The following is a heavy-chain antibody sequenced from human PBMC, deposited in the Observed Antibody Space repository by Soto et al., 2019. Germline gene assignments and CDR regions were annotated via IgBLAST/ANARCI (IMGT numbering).Heavy chain of an antibody. Sequence: ASVKVSCKASGYTFSSFGIIWVRQAPGQGLEWMGWISAYNGNTNYAQKFQGRVTMTTDTSTSSAYMELRSLRSDDTAVYYCARPLDYYYAMDAWGQGTTVTVSS. CDR1: GYTFSSFG. V-gene: IGHV1-18*01. CDR2: ISAYNGNT. CDR3: ARPLDYYYAMDA. J-gene: IGHJ6*02.